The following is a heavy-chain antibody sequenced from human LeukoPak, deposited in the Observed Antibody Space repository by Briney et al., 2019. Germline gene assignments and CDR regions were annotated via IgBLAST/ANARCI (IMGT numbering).Heavy chain of an antibody. CDR1: GFTFSNYA. D-gene: IGHD6-13*01. Sequence: GGSLRLSCVASGFTFSNYAMHWVRQAPGKGLEWVAVISDDGSNNYYADSVKGRFTISRDNAKNSLFLQMNSLRAEDTAVYYCERGPLIAAAGTWWGQGTLVTVSS. J-gene: IGHJ4*02. V-gene: IGHV3-30*03. CDR3: ERGPLIAAAGTW. CDR2: ISDDGSNN.